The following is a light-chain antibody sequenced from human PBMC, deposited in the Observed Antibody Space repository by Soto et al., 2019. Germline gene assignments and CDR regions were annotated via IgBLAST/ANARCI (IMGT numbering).Light chain of an antibody. Sequence: DIQMTQSPSSMSASVGDRVTITCRASQGVSAYLLWYQKRQGTSPELLIYAASNLLSGVASRFSDSGSGTNFALTISSLQPEDFATYYCQLSYKTPHTFGQGTKLLTK. J-gene: IGKJ2*01. CDR1: QGVSAY. CDR2: AAS. CDR3: QLSYKTPHT. V-gene: IGKV1-39*01.